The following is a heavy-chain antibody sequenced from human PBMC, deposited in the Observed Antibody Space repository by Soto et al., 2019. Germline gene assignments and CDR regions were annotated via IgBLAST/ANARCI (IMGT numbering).Heavy chain of an antibody. CDR2: IYYSGST. V-gene: IGHV4-59*08. Sequence: QVQLQESGPGLVKPSETLSLTCTVSGGSISSYYWSWIRQPPGKGLDWIGYIYYSGSTSYNPSLKSPVTISVDTSKNQFSLKLSSVTAADTAVYYCASLWGWSVDFWGQGTLVTVSS. D-gene: IGHD3-16*01. J-gene: IGHJ4*02. CDR3: ASLWGWSVDF. CDR1: GGSISSYY.